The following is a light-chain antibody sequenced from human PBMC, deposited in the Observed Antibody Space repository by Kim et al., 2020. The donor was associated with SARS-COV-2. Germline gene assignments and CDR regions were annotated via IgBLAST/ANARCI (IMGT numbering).Light chain of an antibody. V-gene: IGKV1-5*03. J-gene: IGKJ1*01. CDR1: QSISSW. CDR2: KAS. CDR3: QQYNAYPWT. Sequence: ASVGDRVTITCRASQSISSWLAWYQQKPGKAPKFVIYKASNLESGVPSRFSGSGSGTEFSLTISSLQPEDVATYYCQQYNAYPWTFGQGTKVDIK.